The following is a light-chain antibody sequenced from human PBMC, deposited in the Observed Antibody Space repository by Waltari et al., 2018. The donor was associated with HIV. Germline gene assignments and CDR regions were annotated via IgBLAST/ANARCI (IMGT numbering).Light chain of an antibody. CDR2: GAS. V-gene: IGKV3-20*01. Sequence: IVFTQSPGTLSLSPEERATLSCRFSQTISITYLAWYQPKPGQAPMLLIYGASSRATGIPDRFRGSWSGTDVTLTITKLEPEDFAVYYCQQYASSVSYTFGQGTKLEIK. CDR3: QQYASSVSYT. J-gene: IGKJ2*01. CDR1: QTISITY.